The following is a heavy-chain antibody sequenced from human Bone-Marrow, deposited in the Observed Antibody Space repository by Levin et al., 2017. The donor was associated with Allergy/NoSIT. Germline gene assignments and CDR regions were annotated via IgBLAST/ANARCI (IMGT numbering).Heavy chain of an antibody. CDR2: INSDGRTT. V-gene: IGHV3-74*01. J-gene: IGHJ3*02. CDR1: GFTFSGYW. Sequence: GESLKISCAASGFTFSGYWMHWVRQDPGKGLVWVSRINSDGRTTDYADSVKGRFIISRDNAKNTVYLQMNSLRVEDTAGYYCVRGWLLAVDTFDIWGQGTMVTVSS. D-gene: IGHD3-22*01. CDR3: VRGWLLAVDTFDI.